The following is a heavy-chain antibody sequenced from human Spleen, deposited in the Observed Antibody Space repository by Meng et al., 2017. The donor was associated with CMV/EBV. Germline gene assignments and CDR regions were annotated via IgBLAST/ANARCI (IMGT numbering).Heavy chain of an antibody. CDR2: INQDGSQR. D-gene: IGHD3-10*01. J-gene: IGHJ3*02. CDR1: GFHFSTYW. V-gene: IGHV3-7*01. Sequence: GESLKISCAASGFHFSTYWMSWVRQAPGKALEWVANINQDGSQRNYVDSVKGRFTISRDNAKNSMYLQMNSLRAEDTAVYYCARDNGATYYYGSDAFDIWGQGTMVTVSS. CDR3: ARDNGATYYYGSDAFDI.